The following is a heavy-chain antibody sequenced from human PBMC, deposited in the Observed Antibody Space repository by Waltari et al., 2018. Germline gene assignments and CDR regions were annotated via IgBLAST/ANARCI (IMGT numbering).Heavy chain of an antibody. Sequence: QVQLVQSGAEMKEPGASVTAACKASGYSFTTNSFSWDRQAPGQGLEWMGWISTYKGDTLYAQKVQGRVTLTTDTSTSTAFMERRSLRPDDTAVYYCARDTGGGEDYWGQGTLVTVSS. CDR1: GYSFTTNS. V-gene: IGHV1-18*01. CDR2: ISTYKGDT. CDR3: ARDTGGGEDY. D-gene: IGHD3-10*01. J-gene: IGHJ4*02.